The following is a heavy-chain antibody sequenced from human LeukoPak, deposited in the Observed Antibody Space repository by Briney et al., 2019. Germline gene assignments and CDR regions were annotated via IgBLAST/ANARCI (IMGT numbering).Heavy chain of an antibody. V-gene: IGHV3-30*03. J-gene: IGHJ3*02. CDR2: ISYDGSNK. CDR1: GFTFSSYW. D-gene: IGHD5-18*01. CDR3: ARDRGARGYSYGYTAGAFDI. Sequence: PGGSLRLSCAASGFTFSSYWMNWVRQAPGKGLEWVAVISYDGSNKYYADSVKGRFTISRDNSKNTLYLQMNSLRAEDTAVYYCARDRGARGYSYGYTAGAFDIWGQGTMVTVSS.